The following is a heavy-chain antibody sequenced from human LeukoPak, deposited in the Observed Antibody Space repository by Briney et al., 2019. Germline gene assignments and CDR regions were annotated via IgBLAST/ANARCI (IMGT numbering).Heavy chain of an antibody. CDR1: GFTFSSYG. V-gene: IGHV3-30*18. CDR2: ISYDGSNK. CDR3: AKVLRIAAAGTSTDY. J-gene: IGHJ4*02. Sequence: GRSLRLSCAASGFTFSSYGMHWVRQAPGKGLEWVAVISYDGSNKYYADSVKGRFTISRDNSKNTLYLQMNSLRAEDTAVYYCAKVLRIAAAGTSTDYWGQGTLVNVSS. D-gene: IGHD6-13*01.